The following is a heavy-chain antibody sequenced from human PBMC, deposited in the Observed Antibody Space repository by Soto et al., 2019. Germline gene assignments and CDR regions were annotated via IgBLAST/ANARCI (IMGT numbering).Heavy chain of an antibody. J-gene: IGHJ4*02. CDR3: ARDSQNLLLWFGELLTRHFDY. CDR2: INAGNGNT. Sequence: ASVKVSCTASGYTFTSYAMHWVRQAPEQRLEWMGWINAGNGNTKYSQKFQGRVTITRDTSASTAYMELSSLRSEDTAVYYCARDSQNLLLWFGELLTRHFDYWGQGTLVTVSS. V-gene: IGHV1-3*01. CDR1: GYTFTSYA. D-gene: IGHD3-10*01.